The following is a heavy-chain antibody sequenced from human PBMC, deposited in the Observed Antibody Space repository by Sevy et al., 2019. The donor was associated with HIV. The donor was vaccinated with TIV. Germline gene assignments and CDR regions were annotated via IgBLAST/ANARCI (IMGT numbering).Heavy chain of an antibody. Sequence: GGSLRLSCAASGFTFSSYSMNWVRQAPGKGLEWVSSISSSSSYIYCADSVKRRSTISRDNAKNSLYLQMNSLRAEDTAVYYCARTYGSGSYRLDPWGQGTLVTVSS. V-gene: IGHV3-21*01. J-gene: IGHJ5*02. CDR3: ARTYGSGSYRLDP. CDR1: GFTFSSYS. D-gene: IGHD3-10*01. CDR2: ISSSSSYI.